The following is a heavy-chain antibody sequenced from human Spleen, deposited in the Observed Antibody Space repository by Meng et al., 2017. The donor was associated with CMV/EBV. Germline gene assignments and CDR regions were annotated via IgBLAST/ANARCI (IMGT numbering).Heavy chain of an antibody. D-gene: IGHD3/OR15-3a*01. V-gene: IGHV3-30*02. CDR2: TRPQENKK. J-gene: IGHJ4*02. CDR1: GFTFSSRG. CDR3: AKDCGLGGTRDY. Sequence: CAASGFTFSSRGMHWVRQAPGKGLEWEAFTRPQENKKDWADALKGRFTISRDNSKNTLFLQMNSLKSGDTGVYYCAKDCGLGGTRDYWGQGTLVTVSS.